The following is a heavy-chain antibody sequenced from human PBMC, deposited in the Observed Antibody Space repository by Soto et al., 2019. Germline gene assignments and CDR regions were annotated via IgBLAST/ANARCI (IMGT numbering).Heavy chain of an antibody. V-gene: IGHV1-46*03. Sequence: GGSLRLSCAASGYTFTSYYMHWVRQAPGQGLEWMGIINPSGGSTSYAQKLQGRVTMTRDTSTSTVYMELSSLRSEDTAVYYCARDIVGDWNFDYWGQGTLVTVSS. CDR2: INPSGGST. CDR3: ARDIVGDWNFDY. D-gene: IGHD2-21*02. CDR1: GYTFTSYY. J-gene: IGHJ4*02.